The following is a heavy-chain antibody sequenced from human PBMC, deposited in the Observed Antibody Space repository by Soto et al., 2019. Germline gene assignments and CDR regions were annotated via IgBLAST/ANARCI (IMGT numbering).Heavy chain of an antibody. CDR1: GYSFTSYC. V-gene: IGHV5-51*01. J-gene: IGHJ6*02. D-gene: IGHD6-13*01. CDR3: ARLGASAGTGYGMDV. CDR2: IYPGTSYT. Sequence: GESLEISCKGSGYSFTSYCFGRVRQMPGEGLAWMGSIYPGTSYTRYSTAFQAQVSITADKSLSTAYLQRSSLKASDNAMYYCARLGASAGTGYGMDVWGQGTTVTVSS.